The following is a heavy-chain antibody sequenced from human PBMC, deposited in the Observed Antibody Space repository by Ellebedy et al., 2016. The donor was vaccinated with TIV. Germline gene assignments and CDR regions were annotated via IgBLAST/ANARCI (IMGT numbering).Heavy chain of an antibody. V-gene: IGHV3-30*04. Sequence: GGSLRLXCAASGFTFSSYPMHWVRQAPGKGLEWVALVSYDGSYKYYADSVKGRFTISRDNSKNTLFLQMNSLRAEDTAVYYCARVGVATARGYYYGMDVWGQGTTVTVSS. CDR2: VSYDGSYK. CDR1: GFTFSSYP. J-gene: IGHJ6*02. D-gene: IGHD5-12*01. CDR3: ARVGVATARGYYYGMDV.